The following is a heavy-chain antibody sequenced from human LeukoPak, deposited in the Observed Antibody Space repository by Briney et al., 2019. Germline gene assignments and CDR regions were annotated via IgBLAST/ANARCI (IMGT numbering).Heavy chain of an antibody. CDR3: ARTGHESSWCIDEN. CDR1: GFTFSSYN. CDR2: IDISSSFI. J-gene: IGHJ1*01. D-gene: IGHD1-14*01. Sequence: GGSLRLSCAASGFTFSSYNMNWVRQAPGKELEWVSSIDISSSFIFYADSVRGRFTISRDNAKNSIYLQMNSLRGEDAAVYYCARTGHESSWCIDENWGQGTLVTVSS. V-gene: IGHV3-21*01.